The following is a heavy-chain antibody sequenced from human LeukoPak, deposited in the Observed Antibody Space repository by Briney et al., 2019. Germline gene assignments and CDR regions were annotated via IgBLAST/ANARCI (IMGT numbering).Heavy chain of an antibody. Sequence: GESLKISCKGSGYTFTSYWIGWVRQMPGKGLEWMGIIYPGDSDTRHSPSFQGQVTISADKSINTAYLQWSSLKASDTAMYYCAGQASGIAAEAVYYFDYWGQGTLVTVSS. CDR3: AGQASGIAAEAVYYFDY. CDR2: IYPGDSDT. CDR1: GYTFTSYW. D-gene: IGHD6-13*01. V-gene: IGHV5-51*01. J-gene: IGHJ4*02.